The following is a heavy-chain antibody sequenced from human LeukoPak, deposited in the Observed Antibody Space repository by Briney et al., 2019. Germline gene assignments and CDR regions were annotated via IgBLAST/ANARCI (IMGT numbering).Heavy chain of an antibody. CDR3: ARDNTFCLDY. V-gene: IGHV3-7*01. CDR1: GFAFSDSW. J-gene: IGHJ4*02. Sequence: AGGSLRLSCAASGFAFSDSWTTWIRQAPGKGLEWVAFIKGDGSAKKYVDSVKGRFTISRDNAKNSLFLQMNSLRAEDTAVYYCARDNTFCLDYWGQGALVTVSS. CDR2: IKGDGSAK. D-gene: IGHD3-3*02.